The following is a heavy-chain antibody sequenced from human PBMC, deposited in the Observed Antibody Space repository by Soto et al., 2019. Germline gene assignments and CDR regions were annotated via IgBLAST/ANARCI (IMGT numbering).Heavy chain of an antibody. D-gene: IGHD3-16*02. J-gene: IGHJ6*02. CDR2: ISSSSSYI. V-gene: IGHV3-21*01. Sequence: GGSLRLSCAASGFTFSSYGMNWVRQAPGKGLEWVSSISSSSSYIYYADSVKGRFTISRDNAKNSLYLQMNSLRAEDTAVYYCARDPPYRYGYYYGMDVWGQGTTVTVSS. CDR3: ARDPPYRYGYYYGMDV. CDR1: GFTFSSYG.